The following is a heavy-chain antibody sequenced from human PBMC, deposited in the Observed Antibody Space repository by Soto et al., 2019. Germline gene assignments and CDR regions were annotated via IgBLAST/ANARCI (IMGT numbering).Heavy chain of an antibody. Sequence: TLSLTCTVSGGSISSGGYYWSWIRQHPGKGLEWIGYIYYSGSTYYNPSLKSRVTISVDTSKNQFSLKLSSVTAADTAVYYCARDRAYYYDSSGYSEIWGQGTLVTVSS. D-gene: IGHD3-22*01. V-gene: IGHV4-31*03. CDR2: IYYSGST. CDR1: GGSISSGGYY. CDR3: ARDRAYYYDSSGYSEI. J-gene: IGHJ4*02.